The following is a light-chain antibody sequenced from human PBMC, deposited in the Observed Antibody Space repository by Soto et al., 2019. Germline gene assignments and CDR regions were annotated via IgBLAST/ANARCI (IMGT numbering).Light chain of an antibody. V-gene: IGKV1-39*01. Sequence: DIQMTQSPSSLSASVGDRVTITCRTSQSISSYLNWYQQKPGKAPKLLIYAASSLQSGVPSRFSGSGSGTDFTRPISSLQPEDFATYYCQQSYSAPYAFGQGTMLEIK. CDR1: QSISSY. CDR3: QQSYSAPYA. J-gene: IGKJ2*01. CDR2: AAS.